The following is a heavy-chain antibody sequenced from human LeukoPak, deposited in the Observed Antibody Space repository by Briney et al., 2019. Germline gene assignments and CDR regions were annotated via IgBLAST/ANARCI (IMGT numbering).Heavy chain of an antibody. J-gene: IGHJ5*02. V-gene: IGHV1-69*13. CDR2: IIPIVGTT. D-gene: IGHD5-18*01. CDR1: GGTFSSYA. CDR3: ARENVGYSYGNPNNWFDP. Sequence: GASVKVSCKASGGTFSSYAFSWVRQAPGQGLEWMGGIIPIVGTTNYAQMFQGRVTITADESTSTAYMELSSLRSEGTAVYYCARENVGYSYGNPNNWFDPWGQGTLVTVSS.